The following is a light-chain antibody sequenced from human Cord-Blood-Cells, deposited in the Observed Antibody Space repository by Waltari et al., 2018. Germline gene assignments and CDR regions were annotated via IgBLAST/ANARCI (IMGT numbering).Light chain of an antibody. J-gene: IGKJ1*01. Sequence: DIVMTQSPDSLAVSLGERATINCKSSQSVLYSSNNKNYLAWYQQKPGQPPKLLIYWASTRESGVPYRFSGSGSGTDFTLTISSLQAEDVAVYYCQQYYSTLAFGQGTKVEIK. V-gene: IGKV4-1*01. CDR2: WAS. CDR1: QSVLYSSNNKNY. CDR3: QQYYSTLA.